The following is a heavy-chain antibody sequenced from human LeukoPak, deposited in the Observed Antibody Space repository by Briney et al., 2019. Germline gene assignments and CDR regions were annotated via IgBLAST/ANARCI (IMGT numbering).Heavy chain of an antibody. CDR1: GYTFTSYY. J-gene: IGHJ5*02. D-gene: IGHD3-22*01. CDR2: INPSGGST. V-gene: IGHV1-46*01. CDR3: AILFSSGPLGGP. Sequence: GASVKVSCKASGYTFTSYYMHWVRQAPGQGLEWMGIINPSGGSTSYAQKFQGRVTMTRDTSTSTVYMELSSLRSEDTAVYYCAILFSSGPLGGPWGQGTLVTVSS.